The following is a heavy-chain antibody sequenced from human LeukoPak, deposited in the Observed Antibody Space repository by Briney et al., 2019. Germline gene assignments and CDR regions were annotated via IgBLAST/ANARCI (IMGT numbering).Heavy chain of an antibody. J-gene: IGHJ4*02. D-gene: IGHD3-9*01. CDR2: IIPIFGTA. Sequence: GSSVKVSCKASGGTFSSYAISWVRQAPGQGLEWMGGIIPIFGTANYAQKFQGRVTITADESTSTAYMELSSLRSEDTAVYYCARVGDPLRYFDWLSPDYWGQGTLVTVSS. CDR3: ARVGDPLRYFDWLSPDY. CDR1: GGTFSSYA. V-gene: IGHV1-69*01.